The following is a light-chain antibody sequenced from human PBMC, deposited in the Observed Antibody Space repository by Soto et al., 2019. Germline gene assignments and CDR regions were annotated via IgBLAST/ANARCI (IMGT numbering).Light chain of an antibody. V-gene: IGLV3-21*01. CDR2: YDH. Sequence: SYELTQAPSVSVAPGKTATIPCGGNNIGDKSVYWYQQKPGQAPVVVIYYDHVRPTGIPERFSGSNSGNTATLTISRVEAGDEADYYCQVWESNSDSVVFGGGTKLTVL. J-gene: IGLJ2*01. CDR1: NIGDKS. CDR3: QVWESNSDSVV.